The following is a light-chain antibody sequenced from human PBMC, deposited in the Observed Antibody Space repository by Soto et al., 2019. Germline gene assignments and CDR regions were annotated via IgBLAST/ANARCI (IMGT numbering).Light chain of an antibody. CDR3: AAWDYSLNGWV. J-gene: IGLJ3*02. Sequence: QSVLTQPPSASGTPGQRVTISCSGSSSNIGSNTVNWYQQLPGTAPKLLIYSNNQRPSGVPDRFSGSKSGTSASLAISGLQSEDVADYYCAAWDYSLNGWVFGGGTKLTVL. CDR2: SNN. V-gene: IGLV1-44*01. CDR1: SSNIGSNT.